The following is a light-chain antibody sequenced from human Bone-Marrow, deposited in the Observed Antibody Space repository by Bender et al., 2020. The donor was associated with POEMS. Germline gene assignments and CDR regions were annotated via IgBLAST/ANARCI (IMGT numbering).Light chain of an antibody. J-gene: IGLJ2*01. CDR2: DVT. Sequence: QSILTQPPSVSGAPGQRVTISCTGSSSNIGSNTVNWYQQLPGTAPKLLIYDVTNRASGVSERFSGSKSGNTASLTISGLQTEDEADYYCCSYAGSRLFGGGTKLTVL. CDR3: CSYAGSRL. V-gene: IGLV1-40*01. CDR1: SSNIGSNT.